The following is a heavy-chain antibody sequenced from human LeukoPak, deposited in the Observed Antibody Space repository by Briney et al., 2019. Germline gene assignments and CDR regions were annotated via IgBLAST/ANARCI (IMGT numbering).Heavy chain of an antibody. CDR1: GFTFRSNA. CDR3: GKEGERHFDLKY. Sequence: GGSLRLPCAASGFTFRSNAMSWVRQAPRKGLELISGISGSGGSTYYADSVKGRFTISRDNSKSTLYLQMNSLRAEDTAVYYCGKEGERHFDLKYWGQGTPVTVSS. D-gene: IGHD6-6*01. CDR2: ISGSGGST. V-gene: IGHV3-23*01. J-gene: IGHJ4*02.